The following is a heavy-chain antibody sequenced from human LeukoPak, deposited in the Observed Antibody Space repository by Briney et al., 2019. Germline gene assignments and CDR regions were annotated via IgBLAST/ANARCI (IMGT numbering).Heavy chain of an antibody. CDR2: ISWNSGSI. Sequence: GRSLRLSCAASGFTFDDYAMHWVRQAPGKGLEWVSGISWNSGSIGYADSVKGRFTISRDNAKNSLYLQMNSLGAEDTALYYCAKGLWFGELLSPFDYWGQGTLVTVSS. V-gene: IGHV3-9*01. D-gene: IGHD3-10*01. J-gene: IGHJ4*02. CDR3: AKGLWFGELLSPFDY. CDR1: GFTFDDYA.